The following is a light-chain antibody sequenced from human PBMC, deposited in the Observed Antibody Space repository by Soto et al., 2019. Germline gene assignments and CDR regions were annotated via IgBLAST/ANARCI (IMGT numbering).Light chain of an antibody. CDR1: SPNIGTGYD. CDR2: GSN. V-gene: IGLV1-40*01. CDR3: QSYDSRLFWV. Sequence: QSVLTQPPSVSGAPGQRVIISCTGGSPNIGTGYDVYWYQQLPGTAPRLLIYGSNNRHSGVPDRFSGSRSGTSASLTITGLQAEDEADYYCQSYDSRLFWVFGGGTKVTVL. J-gene: IGLJ3*02.